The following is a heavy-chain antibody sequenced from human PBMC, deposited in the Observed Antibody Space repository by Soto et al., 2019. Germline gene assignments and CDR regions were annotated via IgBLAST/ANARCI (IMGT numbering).Heavy chain of an antibody. CDR3: ARQDRVVAEGRWFDY. D-gene: IGHD2-15*01. CDR1: GYSISSGYH. J-gene: IGHJ5*01. Sequence: PSETLSLTCTVSGYSISSGYHWAWIRQPPGKGLEWLGSVHYSGNTYYNPSLKSRLTISVDKSKIQFSLNLSSVTAADTAVYYCARQDRVVAEGRWFDYWGQGTQVTVSS. CDR2: VHYSGNT. V-gene: IGHV4-38-2*02.